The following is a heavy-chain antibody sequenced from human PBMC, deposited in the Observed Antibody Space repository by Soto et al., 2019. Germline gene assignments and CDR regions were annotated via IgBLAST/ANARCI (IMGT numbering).Heavy chain of an antibody. J-gene: IGHJ4*02. CDR3: AKDHTNYYDSSGSWLFDY. CDR2: ISYDGSNK. D-gene: IGHD3-22*01. Sequence: PWWSLRLSCAASGFTVSSYGMHWVRQAPGKGLEWVAVISYDGSNKYYADSVKGRFTISRDNSKNTLYLQMNSLRAEDTAVYYCAKDHTNYYDSSGSWLFDYWGQGTLVTVSS. CDR1: GFTVSSYG. V-gene: IGHV3-30*18.